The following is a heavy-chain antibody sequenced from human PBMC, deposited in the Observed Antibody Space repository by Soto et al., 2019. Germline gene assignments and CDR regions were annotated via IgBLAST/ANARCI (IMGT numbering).Heavy chain of an antibody. D-gene: IGHD6-6*01. CDR3: ARGRLESSSSGWFDP. V-gene: IGHV4-34*01. J-gene: IGHJ5*02. CDR2: INHSGST. CDR1: GGSFSGYY. Sequence: SETLSLTCAVYGGSFSGYYWSWIRQPPGKGLEWIGEINHSGSTNYNPSLKSRVTISVDTSKNQFSLKLSSVTAADTAVYYCARGRLESSSSGWFDPWGQGTLVTVSS.